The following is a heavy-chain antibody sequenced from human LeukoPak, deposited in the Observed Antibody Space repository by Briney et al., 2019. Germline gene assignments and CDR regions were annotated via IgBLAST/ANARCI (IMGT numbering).Heavy chain of an antibody. D-gene: IGHD4-23*01. V-gene: IGHV4-59*01. J-gene: IGHJ4*02. CDR3: ARDNHGGFDY. CDR2: IYYSGST. CDR1: GVSISTYY. Sequence: PSETLSLTCTVSGVSISTYYWSWIRQPPGKGLEWIGYIYYSGSTNYNPSLKSRVTISVDTSKSQFSLKLSSVTAADTAVYYCARDNHGGFDYWGQGILVTVSS.